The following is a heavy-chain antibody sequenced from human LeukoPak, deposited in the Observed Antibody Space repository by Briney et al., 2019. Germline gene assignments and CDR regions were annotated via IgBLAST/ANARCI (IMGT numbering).Heavy chain of an antibody. CDR3: ARGPPYLLFDY. CDR2: IYYSGRT. J-gene: IGHJ4*02. V-gene: IGHV4-59*01. Sequence: SETLSLTRTLSGGSISRYYWSWIRQPPGKGGGWIGYIYYSGRTNYNPSLKSRVTISVDTSKNQFSLMLGSVTAADTALYCCARGPPYLLFDYWGQGTLVTVSS. D-gene: IGHD2-15*01. CDR1: GGSISRYY.